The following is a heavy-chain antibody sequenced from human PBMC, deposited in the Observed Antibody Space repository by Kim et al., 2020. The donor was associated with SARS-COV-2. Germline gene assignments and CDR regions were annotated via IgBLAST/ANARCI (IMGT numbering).Heavy chain of an antibody. CDR1: GFTFSSYS. CDR2: ISNNSSYI. J-gene: IGHJ3*02. Sequence: GGSLRLSCAASGFTFSSYSMNWVRQAPGKGLEWVSSISNNSSYIYYADSVKGRFTISRDNAKNSLYLQMNSLRAEDTAVYYCARVHYDFWSGYRDAFDIWGQGTMVTVSS. CDR3: ARVHYDFWSGYRDAFDI. V-gene: IGHV3-21*01. D-gene: IGHD3-3*01.